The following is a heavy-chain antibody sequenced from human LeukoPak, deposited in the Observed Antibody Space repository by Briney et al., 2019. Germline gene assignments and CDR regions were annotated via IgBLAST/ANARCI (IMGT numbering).Heavy chain of an antibody. Sequence: PSETLSLTCAVYGGSFSGYYWSWIRQPPGKGLEWIGEINHSGSTNYNPSLKSRVTISVDTSKNQFSLKLSSVTAADTAVYYCARGTCYYDSSGYSFDYWGQGTLVTVSS. CDR3: ARGTCYYDSSGYSFDY. CDR1: GGSFSGYY. CDR2: INHSGST. D-gene: IGHD3-22*01. V-gene: IGHV4-34*01. J-gene: IGHJ4*02.